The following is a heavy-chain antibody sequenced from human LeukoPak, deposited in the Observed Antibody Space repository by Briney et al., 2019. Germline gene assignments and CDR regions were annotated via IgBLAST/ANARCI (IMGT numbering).Heavy chain of an antibody. CDR1: GFTFSSFA. CDR3: AKVGLTVTTILDYFDY. CDR2: ISFDASNT. V-gene: IGHV3-30*18. J-gene: IGHJ4*02. Sequence: GGSLRLSCAASGFTFSSFAMHWVRQAPGKGLEWVALISFDASNTYYADSVKGRFTISRDNSKSTLYLQMNSLRAEDTAVYFCAKVGLTVTTILDYFDYWGQGTLVTVSS. D-gene: IGHD4-11*01.